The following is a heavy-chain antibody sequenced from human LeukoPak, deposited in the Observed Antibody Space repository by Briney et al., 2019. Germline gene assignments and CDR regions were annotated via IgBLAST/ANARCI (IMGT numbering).Heavy chain of an antibody. Sequence: ASETLSLTCAVYGGSFSGYYWSWIRQPPGKGLEWIGEINHSGSTNYNPSLKSRVTISVDTSKNQFSLKLSSVTAADTAVYYCARRGVGWQWLVTLGFDYWGQGNLVTVSS. J-gene: IGHJ4*02. V-gene: IGHV4-34*01. CDR1: GGSFSGYY. D-gene: IGHD6-19*01. CDR2: INHSGST. CDR3: ARRGVGWQWLVTLGFDY.